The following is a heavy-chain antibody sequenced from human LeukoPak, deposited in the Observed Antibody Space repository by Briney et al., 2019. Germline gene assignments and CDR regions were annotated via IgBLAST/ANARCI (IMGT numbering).Heavy chain of an antibody. CDR1: GGSISSSSYY. J-gene: IGHJ4*02. CDR3: ARSLFPAAPRCPIDY. Sequence: KASETLSLTCTVSGGSISSSSYYWGWIRQPPGKGLEWIGSIYYSGSTYYNPSLKSRVTISVDTSKNQFSLKLSSVTAADTAVYYCARSLFPAAPRCPIDYWGQGTLVTVSS. D-gene: IGHD2-21*01. V-gene: IGHV4-39*07. CDR2: IYYSGST.